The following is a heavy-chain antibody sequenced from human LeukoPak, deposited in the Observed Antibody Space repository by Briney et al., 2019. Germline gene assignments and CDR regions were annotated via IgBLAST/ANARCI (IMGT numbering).Heavy chain of an antibody. CDR1: GYTFTSYD. V-gene: IGHV1-2*02. D-gene: IGHD5-12*01. J-gene: IGHJ4*02. CDR2: INPNTGGT. CDR3: ARDSSWRPFDY. Sequence: ASVKVSCKASGYTFTSYDINWVRQAPGQGLECMGWINPNTGGTNYAQKFQGRVTMTRDTSIATAYMELSRLRSDDTAVYYCARDSSWRPFDYWGQGTLVTVSS.